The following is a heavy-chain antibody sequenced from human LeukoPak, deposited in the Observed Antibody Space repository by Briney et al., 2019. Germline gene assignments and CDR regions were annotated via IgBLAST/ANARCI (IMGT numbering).Heavy chain of an antibody. CDR1: GRFISSFY. Sequence: SETLSLTCTVSGRFISSFYWSWIRQPAGKGLEWIGSIYYSGSTYYNPSLKSRVTISVDTSKNQFSLKLSSVTAADTAVYYCARASTLRYFDWLLSDAFDIWGQGTMVTVSS. J-gene: IGHJ3*02. D-gene: IGHD3-9*01. V-gene: IGHV4-59*05. CDR3: ARASTLRYFDWLLSDAFDI. CDR2: IYYSGST.